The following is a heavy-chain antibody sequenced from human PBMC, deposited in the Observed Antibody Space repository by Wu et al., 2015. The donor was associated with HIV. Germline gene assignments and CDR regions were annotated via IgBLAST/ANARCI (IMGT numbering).Heavy chain of an antibody. J-gene: IGHJ5*02. CDR3: ARGLSVPGSFRENWFDP. Sequence: QVQLVQSGTEVKKPGSSVKVSCKTSGGTFNRNAINWMRQAPGQGLEWMGGIMPVFGTANYAQKFQGRVTITTDESTSSAYMKLSNLNSEDTAVYYCARGLSVPGSFRENWFDPWGQGTLVIVSS. D-gene: IGHD2-15*01. CDR1: GGTFNRNA. V-gene: IGHV1-69*05. CDR2: IMPVFGTA.